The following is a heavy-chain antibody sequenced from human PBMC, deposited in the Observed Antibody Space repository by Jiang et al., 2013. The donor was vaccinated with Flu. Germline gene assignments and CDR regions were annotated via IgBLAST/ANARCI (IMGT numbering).Heavy chain of an antibody. CDR2: ISGSSGSI. Sequence: LSCAASGFTFSSYAMSWVRQAPGKGLEWVSAISGSSGSIYYADSVKGRFTISRDNSQNTLFLQMNSLRAEDSAVYYCAKDLSTRPYYYYALDVWGQGTTVTVSS. D-gene: IGHD6-6*01. J-gene: IGHJ6*02. V-gene: IGHV3-23*01. CDR1: GFTFSSYA. CDR3: AKDLSTRPYYYYALDV.